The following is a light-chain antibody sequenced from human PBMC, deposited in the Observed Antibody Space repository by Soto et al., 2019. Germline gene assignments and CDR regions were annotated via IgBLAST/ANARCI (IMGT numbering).Light chain of an antibody. CDR2: GIS. J-gene: IGLJ1*01. V-gene: IGLV1-40*01. Sequence: QSVLTQPPSVSGAPGQGVTISCTGSSSNIGAGYDVHWYQQLPGTAPQLLIYGISNRPSGVPDRFSGSKSGTSASLAITGLQAEDEADYYCQSYDSSLGGHYVFGTGTKLTVL. CDR3: QSYDSSLGGHYV. CDR1: SSNIGAGYD.